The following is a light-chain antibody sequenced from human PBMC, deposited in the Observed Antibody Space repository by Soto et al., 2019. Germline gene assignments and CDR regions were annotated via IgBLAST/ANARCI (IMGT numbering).Light chain of an antibody. V-gene: IGKV3-11*01. Sequence: EIVLTQSPATLSLSPGERATLSCRTIQSVSSHFAWYQQKPGQPPRLLISGVSNRATGIPARFSGSGSGTDFTLTISSLEPEDFAVYYCQQRSNWPLTWTFGQGTKVDIK. CDR1: QSVSSH. CDR3: QQRSNWPLTWT. CDR2: GVS. J-gene: IGKJ1*01.